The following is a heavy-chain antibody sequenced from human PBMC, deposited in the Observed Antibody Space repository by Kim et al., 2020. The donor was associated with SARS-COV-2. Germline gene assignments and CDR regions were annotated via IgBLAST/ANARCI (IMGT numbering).Heavy chain of an antibody. V-gene: IGHV4-34*01. CDR2: INHSGST. Sequence: SETLSLTCAVYGGSFSGYYWSWIRQPPGKGLEWIGEINHSGSTNYNPSLKSRVTISVDTSKNQFSLKLSSVTAADTAVYYCARKKYCSSTSCYLNWYFDL. CDR3: ARKKYCSSTSCYLNWYFDL. J-gene: IGHJ2*01. D-gene: IGHD2-2*01. CDR1: GGSFSGYY.